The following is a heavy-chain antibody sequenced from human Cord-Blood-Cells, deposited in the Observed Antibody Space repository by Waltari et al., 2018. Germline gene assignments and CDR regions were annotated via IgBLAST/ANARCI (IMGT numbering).Heavy chain of an antibody. CDR2: INHSGST. J-gene: IGHJ4*02. CDR3: ARSLQNIAAAGSFDY. V-gene: IGHV4-34*01. Sequence: QVQLQQLGAGLLKPSATLSLTCAVYGGSFSGYYWSWIRQPPGKGLEWIGEINHSGSTNYNPSLKSRVTISVDTSKNQFSLKLSSVTAADTAVYYCARSLQNIAAAGSFDYWGQGTLVTVSS. D-gene: IGHD6-13*01. CDR1: GGSFSGYY.